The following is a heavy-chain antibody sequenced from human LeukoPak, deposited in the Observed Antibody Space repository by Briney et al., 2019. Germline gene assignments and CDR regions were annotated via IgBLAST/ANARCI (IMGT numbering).Heavy chain of an antibody. CDR3: TRAGKTLPRVVTNY. J-gene: IGHJ4*02. Sequence: ASVKVSCKASGYTFTGYYIHWVRQAPGQGLEWMGWINPNNGDTKYAQKSLGWVTMTRDTSISTAYMELKRLKSDDTAIYYCTRAGKTLPRVVTNYWGQGTLVTAS. CDR2: INPNNGDT. CDR1: GYTFTGYY. D-gene: IGHD4-23*01. V-gene: IGHV1-2*04.